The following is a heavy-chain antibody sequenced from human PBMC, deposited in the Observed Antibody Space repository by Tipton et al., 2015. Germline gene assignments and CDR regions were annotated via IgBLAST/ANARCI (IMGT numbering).Heavy chain of an antibody. CDR1: GDSISSSDYY. V-gene: IGHV4-39*01. CDR2: IFYTGNT. J-gene: IGHJ3*02. D-gene: IGHD2/OR15-2a*01. Sequence: TLSLTCTVSGDSISSSDYYWGWIRQPPGKGLEWIESIFYTGNTYYNPSLKSRVTISVDTSERQVSLKLISVTAADTAVYFCSRASVDEYLLLSGAFDIWGPGAMVAVSS. CDR3: SRASVDEYLLLSGAFDI.